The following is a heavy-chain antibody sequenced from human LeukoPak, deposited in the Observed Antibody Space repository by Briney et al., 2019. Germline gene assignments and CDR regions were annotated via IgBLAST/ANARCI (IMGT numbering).Heavy chain of an antibody. V-gene: IGHV3-23*01. CDR2: ISGSGGNT. CDR3: SKDLEQWLALNWFDP. CDR1: GFTFTTYW. D-gene: IGHD6-19*01. Sequence: GESLRLSCAASGFTFTTYWLGWVRQPPGKGLEWVSGISGSGGNTYYSDSVKGRFTISRDNSKNTLYLQMNSLRAEDTAVYYCSKDLEQWLALNWFDPWGQGTLVTVSS. J-gene: IGHJ5*02.